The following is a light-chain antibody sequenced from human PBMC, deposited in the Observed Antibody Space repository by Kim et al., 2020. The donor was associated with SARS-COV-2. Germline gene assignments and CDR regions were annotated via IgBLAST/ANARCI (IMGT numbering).Light chain of an antibody. CDR3: QQYDNRPFT. CDR1: QSISTN. Sequence: SPGERAALACRASQSISTNLAWYQQKPGQAPRLLIYGASSRATGFPARFSGSGSGTEFTVTISSLQSEDFAVYYCQQYDNRPFTFGQGTKLEI. CDR2: GAS. J-gene: IGKJ2*01. V-gene: IGKV3-15*01.